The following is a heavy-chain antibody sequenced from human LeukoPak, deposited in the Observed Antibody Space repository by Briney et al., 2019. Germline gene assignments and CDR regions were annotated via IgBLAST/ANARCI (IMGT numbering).Heavy chain of an antibody. CDR3: ARAVGVRPHSSGYYARPGYFDL. D-gene: IGHD3-22*01. Sequence: GASVKVSCKASGGTFSSYAISWVRQAPGQGLEWMGGIIPIFGTANYAQKFQGRVTINADESTSTAYMELSSLRSEDTAVYYCARAVGVRPHSSGYYARPGYFDLWGRGTLVTVSS. J-gene: IGHJ2*01. CDR1: GGTFSSYA. CDR2: IIPIFGTA. V-gene: IGHV1-69*13.